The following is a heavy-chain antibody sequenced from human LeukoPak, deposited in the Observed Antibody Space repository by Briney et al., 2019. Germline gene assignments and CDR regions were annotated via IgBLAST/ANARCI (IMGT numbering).Heavy chain of an antibody. J-gene: IGHJ4*02. Sequence: PGGSLRLSCAASGFTFSDYYMSWIRQAPGKGLEWVSYISSSGSTIYYADSVKGRFTISRDNAKNSLYLQMNSLRAEDTAVYYCARGLSPVHPHSSSEKNFDYWGQGTLVTVSS. V-gene: IGHV3-11*01. CDR2: ISSSGSTI. CDR3: ARGLSPVHPHSSSEKNFDY. CDR1: GFTFSDYY. D-gene: IGHD6-13*01.